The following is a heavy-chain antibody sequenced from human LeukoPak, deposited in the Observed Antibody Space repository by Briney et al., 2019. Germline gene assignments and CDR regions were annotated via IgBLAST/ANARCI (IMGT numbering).Heavy chain of an antibody. D-gene: IGHD3-10*02. CDR1: GFTLSSYS. Sequence: GGSLRLSCAASGFTLSSYSMNWVRQAPGKGLEWVSSISSSSSYIYYADSVKGRFAISRDNAKNSLYLQMNSLRAEDTAVYYCAELGITMIGGVWGKGTTVTISS. V-gene: IGHV3-21*01. CDR2: ISSSSSYI. J-gene: IGHJ6*04. CDR3: AELGITMIGGV.